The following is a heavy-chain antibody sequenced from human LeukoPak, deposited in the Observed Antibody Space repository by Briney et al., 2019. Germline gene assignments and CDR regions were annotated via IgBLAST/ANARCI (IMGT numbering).Heavy chain of an antibody. V-gene: IGHV1-69*13. D-gene: IGHD2-15*01. CDR3: ARDRGGVDDY. J-gene: IGHJ4*02. Sequence: ASVKVSCKASGYTFTAYYMHWVRQAPGQGLEWMGGIIPIFGTANYAQKFQGRVTITADESTSTAYMELSSLRSEDTAVYYCARDRGGVDDYWGQGTLVTVSS. CDR1: GYTFTAYY. CDR2: IIPIFGTA.